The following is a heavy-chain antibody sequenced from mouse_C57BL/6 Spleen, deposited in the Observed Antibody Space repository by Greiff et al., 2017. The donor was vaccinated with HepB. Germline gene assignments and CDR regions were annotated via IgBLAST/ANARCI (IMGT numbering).Heavy chain of an antibody. V-gene: IGHV5-16*01. Sequence: EVKVVESEGGLVQPGSSMKLSCTASGFTFSDYYMAWVRQVPEKGLEWVANINYDGSSTYYLDSLKSRFIISRDNAKNILYLQMSSLKSEDTATYYCARVNWDDAWFAYWGQGTLVTVSA. CDR1: GFTFSDYY. CDR3: ARVNWDDAWFAY. D-gene: IGHD4-1*01. CDR2: INYDGSST. J-gene: IGHJ3*01.